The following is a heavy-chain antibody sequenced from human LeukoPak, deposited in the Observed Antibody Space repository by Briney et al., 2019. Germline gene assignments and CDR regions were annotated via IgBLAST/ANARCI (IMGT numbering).Heavy chain of an antibody. CDR1: GGSFSGYY. CDR3: ARGRPVKVVVPAANGRYYYYYMDV. D-gene: IGHD2-2*01. J-gene: IGHJ6*03. Sequence: SETLSLTXAVYGGSFSGYYWSWIRQPPGKGLEGIGEINHSGSTNYNPSLKSRVTISVDTSKNQFSLKQSSVTAPDTVVYYCARGRPVKVVVPAANGRYYYYYMDVWGKGTTVTVSS. V-gene: IGHV4-34*01. CDR2: INHSGST.